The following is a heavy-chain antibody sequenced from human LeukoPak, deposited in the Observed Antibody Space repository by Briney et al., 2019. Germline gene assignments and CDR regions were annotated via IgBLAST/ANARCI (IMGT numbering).Heavy chain of an antibody. D-gene: IGHD3-22*01. CDR3: AKSNYFDSGGYYFFDY. CDR2: ISVSGGST. J-gene: IGHJ4*02. CDR1: GFTFSKYA. V-gene: IGHV3-23*01. Sequence: GGSLRLSCAASGFTFSKYAMTWVRQAPGKGLEWVSGISVSGGSTNYADSVKGRFTISRDNSKDTLYLQMNSLRAEDTAVYYCAKSNYFDSGGYYFFDYWGQGTLVTVSS.